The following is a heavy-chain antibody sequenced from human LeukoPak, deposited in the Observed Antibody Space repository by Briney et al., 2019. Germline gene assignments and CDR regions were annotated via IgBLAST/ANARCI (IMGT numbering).Heavy chain of an antibody. J-gene: IGHJ6*03. D-gene: IGHD2-2*02. CDR1: GGTFSSYA. CDR2: IIPIFGTA. Sequence: SVKVSCKASGGTFSSYAISWVRQAPGQGLEWMGGIIPIFGTANYAQKFQGRVTITADESTSTAYMELSSLRSEDTAVYYCARGRYCSSTSCYTGGYYYYYMDVWGKGTTVTVSS. V-gene: IGHV1-69*01. CDR3: ARGRYCSSTSCYTGGYYYYYMDV.